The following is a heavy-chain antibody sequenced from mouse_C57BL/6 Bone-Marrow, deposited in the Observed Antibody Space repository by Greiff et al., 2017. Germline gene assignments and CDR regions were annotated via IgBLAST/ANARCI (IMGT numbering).Heavy chain of an antibody. V-gene: IGHV1-74*01. D-gene: IGHD1-1*01. Sequence: VKLMESGAELVKPGASVKVSCKASGYTFTSYWMHWVKQRPGQGLEWIGRIHPSDSDTNYNQKFKGKATLTVDKSSSTAYMQLSSLTSEDSAVYYCAISIYYYGSSFDYWGQGTTLTVSS. CDR3: AISIYYYGSSFDY. CDR1: GYTFTSYW. J-gene: IGHJ2*01. CDR2: IHPSDSDT.